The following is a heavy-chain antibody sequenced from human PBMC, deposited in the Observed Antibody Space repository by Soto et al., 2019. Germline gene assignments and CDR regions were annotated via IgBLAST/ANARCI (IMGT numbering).Heavy chain of an antibody. CDR2: ISYDGSNK. J-gene: IGHJ4*02. V-gene: IGHV3-30*18. CDR1: GFTFSSYG. CDR3: AKDPFDY. Sequence: PVGSLRLSCAASGFTFSSYGMHWVRQAPGKGLEWVAVISYDGSNKYYADSVKGRFTISRDNSKNTLYLQMNSLRAEDTAVYYCAKDPFDYWGQGTLVTVSS.